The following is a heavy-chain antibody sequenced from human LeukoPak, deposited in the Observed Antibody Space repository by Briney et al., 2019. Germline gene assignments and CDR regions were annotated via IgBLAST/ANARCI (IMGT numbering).Heavy chain of an antibody. CDR1: GGSISNYY. D-gene: IGHD6-19*01. J-gene: IGHJ1*01. Sequence: SETLSLTCTVSGGSISNYYGSWIRQPPGKGLEWIGYISYSGSTNYFPSLKSRVTMSLDTSKNQLSLTLSSMTAADTAVYYCASASQWLVWGDWGQGTLVTVSS. V-gene: IGHV4-59*12. CDR3: ASASQWLVWGD. CDR2: ISYSGST.